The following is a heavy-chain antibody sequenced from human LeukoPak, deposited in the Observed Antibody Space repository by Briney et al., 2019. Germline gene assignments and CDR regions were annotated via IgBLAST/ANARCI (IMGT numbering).Heavy chain of an antibody. CDR2: IKQDGSEK. CDR1: GFTFSSYW. V-gene: IGHV3-7*01. D-gene: IGHD3-10*01. Sequence: GGSLRLSCAASGFTFSSYWMSWVRQAPGKGLEWVANIKQDGSEKYYVDSVKGRFTISRDNAKNSLYLQMNSLRAEDTAVYYCTTEYYYGSGSYSYYFDYWGQGTLVTASS. J-gene: IGHJ4*02. CDR3: TTEYYYGSGSYSYYFDY.